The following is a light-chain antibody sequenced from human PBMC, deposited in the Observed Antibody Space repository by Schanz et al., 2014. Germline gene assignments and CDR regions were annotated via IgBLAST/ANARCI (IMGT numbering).Light chain of an antibody. Sequence: QSALTQPASVSGSPGQSITISCTGTSGDVGAYNYVSWYQHHPGKAPKLMISAVSDRPSGVSNRFSGSKSGNTASLTVSGLQAEDEADYYCSSYSGSDIVLFGGGTKLTVL. V-gene: IGLV2-14*03. CDR3: SSYSGSDIVL. J-gene: IGLJ2*01. CDR1: SGDVGAYNY. CDR2: AVS.